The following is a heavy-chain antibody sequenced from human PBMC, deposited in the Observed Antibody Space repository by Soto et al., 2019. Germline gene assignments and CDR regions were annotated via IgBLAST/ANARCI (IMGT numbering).Heavy chain of an antibody. J-gene: IGHJ6*02. CDR3: AGLYYDYV. V-gene: IGHV3-48*02. CDR2: VSLDSDTV. D-gene: IGHD3-3*01. CDR1: GFDFSTYS. Sequence: PGGSLRLSCKASGFDFSTYSMNWVRQAPGKGLEWIAYVSLDSDTVHYADSVKGRFTISRDDPENSLFLQMNSLRDEDTATYYCAGLYYDYVWGQGTTVTVSS.